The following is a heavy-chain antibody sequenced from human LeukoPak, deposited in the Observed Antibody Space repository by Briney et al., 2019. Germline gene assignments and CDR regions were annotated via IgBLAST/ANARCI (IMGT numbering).Heavy chain of an antibody. D-gene: IGHD6-19*01. J-gene: IGHJ2*01. Sequence: GGSLRLSCAASGFTFSSYAMHWVRQAPGKGLEWVAVISRHGSTKIYAASVKGRFAISRDNSKNTMYLQMDSLRPEDTAVYFCAKEYSSGWSYWYFDLWGRGTLVTVSS. V-gene: IGHV3-30*09. CDR2: ISRHGSTK. CDR1: GFTFSSYA. CDR3: AKEYSSGWSYWYFDL.